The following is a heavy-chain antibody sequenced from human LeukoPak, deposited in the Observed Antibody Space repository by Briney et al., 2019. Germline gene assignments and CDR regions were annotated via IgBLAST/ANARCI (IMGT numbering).Heavy chain of an antibody. CDR2: VYYSGST. V-gene: IGHV4-39*07. D-gene: IGHD3-10*01. Sequence: PSETLSLTCTVSGGSISSSSYYWGWIRQPPGKGLEWIGSVYYSGSTYYNPSLKSRVTISVDTSKNQFSLKLSSVTAADTAVYYCARLLGGTGYYYGMDVWGQGTTVTVSS. J-gene: IGHJ6*02. CDR1: GGSISSSSYY. CDR3: ARLLGGTGYYYGMDV.